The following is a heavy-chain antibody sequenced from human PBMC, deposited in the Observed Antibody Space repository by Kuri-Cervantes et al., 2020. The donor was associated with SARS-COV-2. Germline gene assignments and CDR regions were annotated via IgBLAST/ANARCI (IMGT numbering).Heavy chain of an antibody. CDR2: ISGSGGST. CDR3: ARFSGSQDAFDI. CDR1: GFTFSSYA. V-gene: IGHV3-23*01. Sequence: GGSLRLSCAASGFTFSSYAMSWVRQAPGKGLEWVSAISGSGGSTYYADSVKGRFTISRDNSKNTLYLQMNSLRAEDTAVYYCARFSGSQDAFDIWGQGTKVTVPS. D-gene: IGHD1-26*01. J-gene: IGHJ3*02.